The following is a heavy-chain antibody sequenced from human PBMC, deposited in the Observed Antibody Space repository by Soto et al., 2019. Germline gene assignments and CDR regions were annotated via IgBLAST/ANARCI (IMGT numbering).Heavy chain of an antibody. V-gene: IGHV4-30-4*08. J-gene: IGHJ6*02. CDR1: GGSISSSSYY. CDR3: ALVRRYYGMDV. D-gene: IGHD6-6*01. Sequence: SETLSLTCTVSGGSISSSSYYWSWIRQPPGKGLEWIGYIYYSESTYYNPSLMSRVTISVEMSKNQFSLKLSSVTAADTAVYYCALVRRYYGMDVWGQGTTVTVSS. CDR2: IYYSEST.